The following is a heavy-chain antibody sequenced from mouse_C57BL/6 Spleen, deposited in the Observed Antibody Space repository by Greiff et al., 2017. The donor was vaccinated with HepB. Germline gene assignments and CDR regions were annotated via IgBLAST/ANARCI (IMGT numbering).Heavy chain of an antibody. CDR2: IRNKANGYTT. J-gene: IGHJ1*03. Sequence: EVNLVESGGGLVQPGGSLSLSCAASGFTFTDYYMSWVRQPPGKALEWLGFIRNKANGYTTEYSASVKGRFTISRDNSQSILYLQMNALRAEDSATYYCARDWDGYWYFDVWGTGTTVTVSS. CDR3: ARDWDGYWYFDV. D-gene: IGHD4-1*01. V-gene: IGHV7-3*01. CDR1: GFTFTDYY.